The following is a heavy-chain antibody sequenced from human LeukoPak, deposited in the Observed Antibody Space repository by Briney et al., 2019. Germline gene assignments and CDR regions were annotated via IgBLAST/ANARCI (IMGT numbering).Heavy chain of an antibody. V-gene: IGHV3-23*01. J-gene: IGHJ4*02. CDR3: AKDRQYYYDSSGYYYGPTYYFDY. CDR1: GFSISSYE. CDR2: ISGSGGST. D-gene: IGHD3-22*01. Sequence: PGGSLRLSCEASGFSISSYEMNWVRQAPGKGLEWVSAISGSGGSTYYADSVKGRFTISRDNSKNTLYLQMNSLRAEDTAVYYCAKDRQYYYDSSGYYYGPTYYFDYWGQGTLVTVSS.